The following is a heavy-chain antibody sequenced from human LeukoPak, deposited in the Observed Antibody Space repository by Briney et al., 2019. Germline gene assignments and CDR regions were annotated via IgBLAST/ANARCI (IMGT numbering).Heavy chain of an antibody. CDR3: AKDRISGATFLAGTMIVVVGSLDY. V-gene: IGHV3-30*18. D-gene: IGHD3-22*01. CDR2: ITYDGSNK. J-gene: IGHJ4*02. CDR1: GFTFSSYS. Sequence: GGSLRLSCAASGFTFSSYSMHWVRPAPGKGREWVAVITYDGSNKYYADSVNGRFTISRDNSKNTLYLQTNSLRAEDTAVYYCAKDRISGATFLAGTMIVVVGSLDYWGQGTLVTVSS.